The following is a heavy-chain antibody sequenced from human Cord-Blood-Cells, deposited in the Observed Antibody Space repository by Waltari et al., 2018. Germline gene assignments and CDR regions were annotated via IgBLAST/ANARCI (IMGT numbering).Heavy chain of an antibody. D-gene: IGHD6-19*01. Sequence: QVQLVQSGAEVKKPGASVKVSGKVSGYTLDELSMHWVRQPPGKGLEWMGGFDPEDGETIYAQKFQGRVTMTEDTSTDTAYMELSSLRSEDTAVYYCAGLGIAVVGPDVPLWGQGTLVTVSS. CDR3: AGLGIAVVGPDVPL. J-gene: IGHJ4*02. CDR1: GYTLDELS. V-gene: IGHV1-24*01. CDR2: FDPEDGET.